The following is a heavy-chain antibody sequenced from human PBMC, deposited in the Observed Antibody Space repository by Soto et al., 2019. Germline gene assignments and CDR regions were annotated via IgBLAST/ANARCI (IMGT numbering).Heavy chain of an antibody. CDR1: GFTCTTYW. CDR2: IYPDDSDT. CDR3: ARAFRSNYYAY. J-gene: IGHJ4*02. D-gene: IGHD3-3*01. Sequence: PGDSLKISCRGSGFTCTTYWIGWVRQMPGKGLEWMGVIYPDDSDTRYNPSFQGRVTISADKSNSTAYLQWSSLEASDTAIYYCARAFRSNYYAYWGRGTLVTVS. V-gene: IGHV5-51*01.